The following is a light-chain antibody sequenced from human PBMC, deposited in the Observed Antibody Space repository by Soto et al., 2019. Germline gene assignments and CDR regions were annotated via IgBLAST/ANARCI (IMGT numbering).Light chain of an antibody. J-gene: IGKJ2*01. CDR2: GAS. CDR1: QTISND. Sequence: EVVMTQSPATVSVSPGEGVTLSCRASQTISNDLAWYQQKPGQAPRLLIYGASTRATGIPARFSGSGSGTDFTLTISSLEPEDFAVYYCQQRSNWPPVYTFGQGTKLEIK. V-gene: IGKV3-11*01. CDR3: QQRSNWPPVYT.